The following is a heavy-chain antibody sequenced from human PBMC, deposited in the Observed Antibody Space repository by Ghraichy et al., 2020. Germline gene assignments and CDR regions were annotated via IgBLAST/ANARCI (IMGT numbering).Heavy chain of an antibody. Sequence: GESLNISCAASGFTVSSNYMSWVRQAPGKGLEWVSVIYSGGSTYYADSVKGRFTISRDNSKNTLYLQMNSLRAEDTAVYYCARARRRDGYTLDYWGQGTLVTVSS. J-gene: IGHJ4*02. V-gene: IGHV3-53*01. CDR2: IYSGGST. D-gene: IGHD5-24*01. CDR1: GFTVSSNY. CDR3: ARARRRDGYTLDY.